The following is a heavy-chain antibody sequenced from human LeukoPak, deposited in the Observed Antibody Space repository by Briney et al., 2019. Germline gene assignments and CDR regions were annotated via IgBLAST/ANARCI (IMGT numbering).Heavy chain of an antibody. V-gene: IGHV4-61*09. D-gene: IGHD3-22*01. J-gene: IGHJ4*02. CDR2: IHYSGST. CDR1: GGSISSGSYY. Sequence: PSQTLSLTCTVSGGSISSGSYYWSWIRQPPGKGLEWIGHIHYSGSTDHNPSLKSRLTISVDTKNQFSLKLTSVTAADTAVYYCARHLAPSSGYLTLDYWGQGTLVTVSS. CDR3: ARHLAPSSGYLTLDY.